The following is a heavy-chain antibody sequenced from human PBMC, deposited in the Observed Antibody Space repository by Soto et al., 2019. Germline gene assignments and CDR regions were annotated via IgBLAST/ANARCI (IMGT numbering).Heavy chain of an antibody. Sequence: LRLSCAASGFTFSIYGMHWVRQAPGKGLEWVAVISYDGSEKYYGDSVKGRFTISRDNSRNTLYLQMSSLRVEDTAAYFCAKGTGGTYYDTSGYSDFDYWGQGTRVTVSS. CDR3: AKGTGGTYYDTSGYSDFDY. V-gene: IGHV3-30*18. J-gene: IGHJ4*02. CDR2: ISYDGSEK. D-gene: IGHD3-22*01. CDR1: GFTFSIYG.